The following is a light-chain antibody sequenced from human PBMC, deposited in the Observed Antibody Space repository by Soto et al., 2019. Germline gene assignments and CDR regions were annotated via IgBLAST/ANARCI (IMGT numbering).Light chain of an antibody. CDR1: SSDVGSYND. CDR2: EDN. CDR3: CSYVGRSTFWV. Sequence: QSALTQPASASGSPGQSITTSCTGTSSDVGSYNDVSWYQQHPGKAPKLMIYEDNKRPSGVSNRFSGSKSGNTASLTISGLQAEDEADYWCCSYVGRSTFWVFGGGTKLTVL. V-gene: IGLV2-23*02. J-gene: IGLJ3*02.